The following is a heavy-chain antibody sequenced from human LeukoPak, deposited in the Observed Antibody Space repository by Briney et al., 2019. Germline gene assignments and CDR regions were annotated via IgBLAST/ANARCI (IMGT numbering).Heavy chain of an antibody. Sequence: GGSLRLSCAASGFTFSSYGMSWVRQAPGKGLEWVSAISGSGGSTYYADSVKGRFTISRDNSKNTLYLQMNSLRAEDTAVYYCAKDYDISGYYYVDYWGQGTLVTVSS. D-gene: IGHD3-22*01. CDR2: ISGSGGST. CDR1: GFTFSSYG. CDR3: AKDYDISGYYYVDY. J-gene: IGHJ4*02. V-gene: IGHV3-23*01.